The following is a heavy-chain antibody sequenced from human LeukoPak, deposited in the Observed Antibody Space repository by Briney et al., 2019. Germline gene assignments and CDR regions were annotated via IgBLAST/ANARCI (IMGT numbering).Heavy chain of an antibody. CDR1: GFAFSNYA. D-gene: IGHD3-10*01. Sequence: GGSLRLTCAASGFAFSNYAMSWVRQAPGKGLEWVSSLCGGGDSRYYADSVVGRFTISRDNSKNPLYLQMNSLRAEDTAVYYCAKAVRSMVTGGGYFDSWGQGTLVTVSS. J-gene: IGHJ4*02. CDR2: LCGGGDSR. CDR3: AKAVRSMVTGGGYFDS. V-gene: IGHV3-23*01.